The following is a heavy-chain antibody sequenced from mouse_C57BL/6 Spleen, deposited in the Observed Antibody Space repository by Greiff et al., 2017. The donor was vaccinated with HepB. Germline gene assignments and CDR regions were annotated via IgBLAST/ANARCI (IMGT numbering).Heavy chain of an antibody. V-gene: IGHV5-4*01. Sequence: EVKLVESGGGLVKPGGSLKLSCAASGFTFSSYAMSWVRQTPEKRLEWVATISDGGSYTYYPDNVKGRFTISRDNAKNNLYLQMSHLKSEDTAMYYCARDPDSSGYVDYWGQGTTLTVSS. J-gene: IGHJ2*01. D-gene: IGHD3-2*02. CDR2: ISDGGSYT. CDR1: GFTFSSYA. CDR3: ARDPDSSGYVDY.